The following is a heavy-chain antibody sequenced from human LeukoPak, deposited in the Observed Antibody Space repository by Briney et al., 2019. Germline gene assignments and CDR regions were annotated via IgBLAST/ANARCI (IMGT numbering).Heavy chain of an antibody. CDR2: INWSGGST. V-gene: IGHV3-20*04. D-gene: IGHD7-27*01. CDR3: ARDRGLTGYFDY. CDR1: GFTFDDYG. J-gene: IGHJ4*02. Sequence: GGSLRLSCAASGFTFDDYGMSWVRQAPGKGLEWVSGINWSGGSTGYADSVKGRFTISRDNSKSTLYLQMNSLRAEDTAVYYCARDRGLTGYFDYWGQGTLVTVSS.